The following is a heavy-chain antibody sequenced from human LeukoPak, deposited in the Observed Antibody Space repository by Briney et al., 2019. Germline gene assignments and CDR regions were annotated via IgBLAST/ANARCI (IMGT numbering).Heavy chain of an antibody. CDR2: INHSGST. V-gene: IGHV4-34*01. CDR3: ARAPYYYDSNNDAFDI. D-gene: IGHD3-22*01. J-gene: IGHJ3*02. CDR1: GGSFSGYY. Sequence: SETLSLTCAVYGGSFSGYYWSWIRQPPGKGLEWIGEINHSGSTNYNPSLKSRVTISVDTSKNQFSLKLSSVTAADTAVYYCARAPYYYDSNNDAFDIWGQGTMVTVSS.